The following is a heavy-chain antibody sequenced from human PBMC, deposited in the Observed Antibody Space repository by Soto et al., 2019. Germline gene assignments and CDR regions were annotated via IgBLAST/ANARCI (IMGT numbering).Heavy chain of an antibody. D-gene: IGHD4-17*01. V-gene: IGHV3-21*01. CDR1: GFTFSSYS. J-gene: IGHJ4*02. CDR3: ARELINDYGDRHDDY. CDR2: ISSSSSYI. Sequence: GGSLRLSCAASGFTFSSYSMNWVRQAPGKGLEWVSSISSSSSYIYYADSVKGRFTISRDNAKNSLYLQMNSLRAEDTAVYYCARELINDYGDRHDDYWGQGTLVTVSS.